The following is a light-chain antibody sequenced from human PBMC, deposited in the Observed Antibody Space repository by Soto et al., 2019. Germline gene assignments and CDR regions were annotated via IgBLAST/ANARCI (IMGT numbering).Light chain of an antibody. CDR2: DVS. J-gene: IGLJ1*01. CDR1: SRDVGGYNY. Sequence: QYALTQPASVSGSPGQSITISCTGTSRDVGGYNYVYWYQQHPGKAAKLMIYDVSNRPSVVSNRVSASKSSITDHLTISGLHAYDGADYYCSSYTSSSAGWVFGSGNTVTVL. CDR3: SSYTSSSAGWV. V-gene: IGLV2-14*01.